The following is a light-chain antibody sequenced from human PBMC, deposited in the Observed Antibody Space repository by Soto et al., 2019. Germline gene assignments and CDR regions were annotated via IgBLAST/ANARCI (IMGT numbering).Light chain of an antibody. CDR2: GVS. J-gene: IGLJ2*01. Sequence: QSVLTQPASVSGSPGQSITISCTGTSSDVGTYDLVSWYQHHPDKAPKVIIYGVSRRPSGLSTRFSGSKSGNTASLTISGLEAEDEAEYYCCSYAGGSSFVFGGGTKVTVL. CDR1: SSDVGTYDL. CDR3: CSYAGGSSFV. V-gene: IGLV2-23*02.